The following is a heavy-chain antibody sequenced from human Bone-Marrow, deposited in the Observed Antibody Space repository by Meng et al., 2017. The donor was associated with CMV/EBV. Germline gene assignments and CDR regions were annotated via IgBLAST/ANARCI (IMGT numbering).Heavy chain of an antibody. Sequence: SETLSLTCTVSGYSISSGYYWGWIRQPPGKGLEWIGSIYHSGSTYYNPSLKSRVTISVDTSKNQFSLKLSSVTAADTAVYYCARSDYAYDAFDIWGQGTMVTGSS. CDR3: ARSDYAYDAFDI. J-gene: IGHJ3*02. D-gene: IGHD4-17*01. V-gene: IGHV4-38-2*02. CDR2: IYHSGST. CDR1: GYSISSGYY.